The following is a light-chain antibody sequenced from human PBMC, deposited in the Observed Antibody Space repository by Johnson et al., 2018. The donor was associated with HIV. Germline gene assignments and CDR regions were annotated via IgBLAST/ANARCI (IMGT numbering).Light chain of an antibody. Sequence: QSVLTQPPSVSAAPGQKVTISCSGSSSNIGNNYVSWYQQLPGTAPKLLIYDNNKRPSGIPDRFSGSKSGTSATLGITGLQTGDEADYYCGTWDSSLSAVYGVGTGTKVTVL. J-gene: IGLJ1*01. V-gene: IGLV1-51*01. CDR1: SSNIGNNY. CDR3: GTWDSSLSAVYG. CDR2: DNN.